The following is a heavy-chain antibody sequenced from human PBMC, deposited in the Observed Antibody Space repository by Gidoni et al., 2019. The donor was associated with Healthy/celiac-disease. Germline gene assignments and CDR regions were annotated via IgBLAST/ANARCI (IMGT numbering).Heavy chain of an antibody. CDR2: INPNSGGT. D-gene: IGHD3-10*01. J-gene: IGHJ5*02. CDR1: AYTVTGYY. V-gene: IGHV1-2*02. CDR3: ARASTPASGYNWFDP. Sequence: QVQLVQSGAEVQKPGASVKVSCKASAYTVTGYYLHWVRKAPGQGLEWMGGINPNSGGTNYAQKFQGRVTMTRDTSISTAYLELSRLRSDDTAVYYCARASTPASGYNWFDPWGQGTLVTVSS.